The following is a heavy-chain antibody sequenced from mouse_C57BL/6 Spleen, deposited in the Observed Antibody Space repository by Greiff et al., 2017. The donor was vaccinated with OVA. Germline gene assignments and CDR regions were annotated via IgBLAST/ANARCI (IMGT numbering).Heavy chain of an antibody. D-gene: IGHD2-3*01. CDR2: INYDGSST. J-gene: IGHJ4*01. Sequence: EVKLVESEGGLVQPGSSMKLSCTASGFTFSDYYMAWVRQVPEKGLEWVANINYDGSSTYYLDSLKSRFIISRDNAKNILYLQMSSLKSEDTATYYCARGIYDGYYGYAMDYWGQGTSVTVSS. CDR3: ARGIYDGYYGYAMDY. CDR1: GFTFSDYY. V-gene: IGHV5-16*01.